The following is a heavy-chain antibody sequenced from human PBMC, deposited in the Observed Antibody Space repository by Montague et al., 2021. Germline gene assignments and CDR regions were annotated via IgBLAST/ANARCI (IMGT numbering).Heavy chain of an antibody. Sequence: SETLSLTCAVYGGSFSGHYWSWIRQPPGKGLEWIGEINHSGSTNYNPSLKSRVTMSVDTSKNQFSLNLSSVTAADTAVYHCARYLHTSKYSGSHYLSRQYGMDVWGQGTTVPVSS. CDR3: ARYLHTSKYSGSHYLSRQYGMDV. V-gene: IGHV4-34*01. CDR2: INHSGST. CDR1: GGSFSGHY. D-gene: IGHD1-26*01. J-gene: IGHJ6*02.